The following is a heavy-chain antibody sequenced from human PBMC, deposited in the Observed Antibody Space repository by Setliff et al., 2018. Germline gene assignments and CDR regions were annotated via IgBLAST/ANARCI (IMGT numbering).Heavy chain of an antibody. J-gene: IGHJ4*02. CDR3: AKSSGSSSSTNLEY. V-gene: IGHV3-23*01. CDR2: ITDDGGTT. D-gene: IGHD6-6*01. CDR1: GFTFSSYT. Sequence: GVSLRLSCRTSGFTFSSYTMNWVRQAPGKGLEWVSAITDDGGTTHYAGSVMGRFTIARDNSNSALYLQMHSLRVDDTALYYCAKSSGSSSSTNLEYLGPGTLVTVSS.